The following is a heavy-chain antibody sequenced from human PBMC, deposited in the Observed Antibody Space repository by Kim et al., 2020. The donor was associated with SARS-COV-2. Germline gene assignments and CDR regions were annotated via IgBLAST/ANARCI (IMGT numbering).Heavy chain of an antibody. V-gene: IGHV4-39*01. D-gene: IGHD3-3*01. CDR3: ARPYAYYDFWGGYYKYWFDP. CDR1: GGSISSSSYY. J-gene: IGHJ5*02. CDR2: IYYSGST. Sequence: SETLSLTCTVSGGSISSSSYYWGWIRQPPGKGLEWIGSIYYSGSTYYNPSLKSRVTISVDTSKNQFSLKLSSVTAADTAVYYCARPYAYYDFWGGYYKYWFDPWGQGTLVTVSS.